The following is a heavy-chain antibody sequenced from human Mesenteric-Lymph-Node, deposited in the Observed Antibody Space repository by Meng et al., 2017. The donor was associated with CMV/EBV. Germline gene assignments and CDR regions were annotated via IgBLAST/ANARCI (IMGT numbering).Heavy chain of an antibody. Sequence: LSCAASGFTFSNAWMSWVRQAPGKGLEWVGRIKSKYDGGTTDYATPVKGRFTVSRDDSESTVYLQMNSLKIEDTAVYYCATGGYQIDYWGQGTLVTVSS. D-gene: IGHD2-2*01. CDR3: ATGGYQIDY. V-gene: IGHV3-15*01. CDR1: GFTFSNAW. J-gene: IGHJ4*02. CDR2: IKSKYDGGTT.